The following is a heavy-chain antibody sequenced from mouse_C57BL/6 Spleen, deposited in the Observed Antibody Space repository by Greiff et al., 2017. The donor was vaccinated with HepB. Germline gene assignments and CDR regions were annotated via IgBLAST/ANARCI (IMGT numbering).Heavy chain of an antibody. CDR3: ARELGRTWFAY. V-gene: IGHV5-6*02. CDR1: GFTFSSYG. J-gene: IGHJ3*01. Sequence: EVMLVESGGDLVKPGGSLKLSCAASGFTFSSYGMSWVRQTPDKRLEWVATISSGGSYTYYPDSVKGRFTISRDNAKNTPYLQMSSLKSEDTAMYYCARELGRTWFAYWGQGTLVTVSA. D-gene: IGHD4-1*01. CDR2: ISSGGSYT.